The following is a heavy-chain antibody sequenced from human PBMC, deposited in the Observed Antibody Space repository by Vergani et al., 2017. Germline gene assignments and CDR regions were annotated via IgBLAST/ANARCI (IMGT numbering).Heavy chain of an antibody. V-gene: IGHV5-51*03. D-gene: IGHD3-22*01. J-gene: IGHJ5*02. Sequence: EVQLVQSGAEVKKPGKSLKISCKGSGYSFTSYWIGWVRQMPGKGLEWMGIIYPGDSDVRYSPSFQGHVTISADKSISTAYLQWSSLKASDTAMYYCARVGWSYYDSSGYYYAPGGWFDPWGQGTLVTVSS. CDR2: IYPGDSDV. CDR1: GYSFTSYW. CDR3: ARVGWSYYDSSGYYYAPGGWFDP.